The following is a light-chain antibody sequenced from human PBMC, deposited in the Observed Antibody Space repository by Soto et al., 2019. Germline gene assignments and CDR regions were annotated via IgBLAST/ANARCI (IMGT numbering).Light chain of an antibody. CDR3: AAWDDSLSGNWV. V-gene: IGLV1-47*01. CDR1: SSNIGSNY. J-gene: IGLJ3*02. Sequence: QSVLTQPPSASGTPGQRVTISCSGSSSNIGSNYVYWYQQLPGTAPKLLIYRNNQRPSGVPDRFSGSKSGTSASLAISGLRSEDEADYYCAAWDDSLSGNWVFGGGTQLIVL. CDR2: RNN.